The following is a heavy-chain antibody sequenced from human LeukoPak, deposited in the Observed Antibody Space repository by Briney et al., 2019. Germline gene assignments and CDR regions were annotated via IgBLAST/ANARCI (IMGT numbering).Heavy chain of an antibody. J-gene: IGHJ3*02. Sequence: AGGSLRLSCAASGFTFSSYWMSWVRQAPGKGLEWVANIKQDGSEKCYVDSVKGRFTISRDNAKNSLYLQMNSLRAEDTAVYYCARDLLWFGELFGSEAFDIWGQGTMVTVSS. V-gene: IGHV3-7*01. CDR1: GFTFSSYW. D-gene: IGHD3-10*01. CDR2: IKQDGSEK. CDR3: ARDLLWFGELFGSEAFDI.